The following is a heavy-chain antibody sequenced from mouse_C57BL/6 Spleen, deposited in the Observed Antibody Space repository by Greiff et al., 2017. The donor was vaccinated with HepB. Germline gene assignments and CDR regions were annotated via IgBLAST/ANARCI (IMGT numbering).Heavy chain of an antibody. CDR1: GFTFSDYG. CDR3: ARGDYYGSSSYYFDY. D-gene: IGHD1-1*01. CDR2: ISSGSSTI. V-gene: IGHV5-17*01. Sequence: EVHLVESGGGLVKPGGSLKLSCAASGFTFSDYGMHWVRQAPEKGLEWVAYISSGSSTIYYADTVKGRFTISRDNAKNTLFLQMTSLRSEDTAMYYCARGDYYGSSSYYFDYWGQGTTLTVSS. J-gene: IGHJ2*01.